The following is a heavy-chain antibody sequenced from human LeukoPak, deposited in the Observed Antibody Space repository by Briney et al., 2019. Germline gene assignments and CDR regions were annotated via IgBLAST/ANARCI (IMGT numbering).Heavy chain of an antibody. CDR3: ANAGTGRVAGDY. V-gene: IGHV3-23*01. J-gene: IGHJ4*02. CDR2: ISGSGGST. D-gene: IGHD2-15*01. CDR1: GFTFSSYA. Sequence: GGSLRLSCAASGFTFSSYAMSWVRQAPGKGLEWVSAISGSGGSTYYADSVKGRFTISRDNSKNTLYLQMNSLRAEDTAVYYCANAGTGRVAGDYWGQGTLVTVSS.